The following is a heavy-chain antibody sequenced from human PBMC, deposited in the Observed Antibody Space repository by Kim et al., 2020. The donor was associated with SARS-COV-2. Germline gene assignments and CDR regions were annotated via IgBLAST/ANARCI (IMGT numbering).Heavy chain of an antibody. CDR2: INHSGST. J-gene: IGHJ5*02. V-gene: IGHV4-34*01. D-gene: IGHD6-13*01. CDR1: GGSFSGYY. CDR3: ARNLEQLLVRDWFDP. Sequence: SETLSLTCAVYGGSFSGYYWSWIRQPPGKGLEWIGEINHSGSTNYNPSLKSRVTISVDTSKNQFSLQLSSVTAADTAVYYYARNLEQLLVRDWFDPWGQGTLVTVSS.